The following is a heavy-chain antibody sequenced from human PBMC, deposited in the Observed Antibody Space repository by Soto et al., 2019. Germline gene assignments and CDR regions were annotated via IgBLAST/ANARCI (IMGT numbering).Heavy chain of an antibody. Sequence: QVQLVQSGAEMRKPGASVKVSCKASGYTFTSYTITWVRQAPGQGLEWMGWIRCHNGNTDYAQNLQGRVTMTRDTSTSTVYMELRSLRSDDTAVYYCARGYYDSTGFHYRYWGQGTLVAVSS. J-gene: IGHJ4*02. D-gene: IGHD3-22*01. CDR1: GYTFTSYT. CDR2: IRCHNGNT. V-gene: IGHV1-18*01. CDR3: ARGYYDSTGFHYRY.